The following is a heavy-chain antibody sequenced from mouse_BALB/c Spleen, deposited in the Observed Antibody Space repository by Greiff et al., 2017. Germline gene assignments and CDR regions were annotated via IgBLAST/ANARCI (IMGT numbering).Heavy chain of an antibody. CDR3: ARAGNDYAMDY. V-gene: IGHV1S56*01. CDR2: IYPGNVNT. J-gene: IGHJ4*01. CDR1: GYTFTSYY. D-gene: IGHD2-1*01. Sequence: VQLQQSGPELVKPGASVRISCKASGYTFTSYYIHWVKQRPGQGLEWIGWIYPGNVNTKYNEKFKGKATLTADKSSSTAYMQLSSLTSEDSAVYFCARAGNDYAMDYWGQGTSVTVSS.